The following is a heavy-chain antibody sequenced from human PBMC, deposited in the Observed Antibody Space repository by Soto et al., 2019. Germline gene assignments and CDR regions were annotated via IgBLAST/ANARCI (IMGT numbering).Heavy chain of an antibody. CDR1: GFSLSTSGMC. CDR3: ARIFRAVAGYAFDI. Sequence: SGPTLVNPTQTLTLTCTFSGFSLSTSGMCVSWIRQPPGKALEWLARIDWDDDKYYSTPLKTRLTISKDTSKNQVVLTMTNMDPVDTATYYCARIFRAVAGYAFDIWGQGTMVTVSS. V-gene: IGHV2-70*11. CDR2: IDWDDDK. D-gene: IGHD6-19*01. J-gene: IGHJ3*02.